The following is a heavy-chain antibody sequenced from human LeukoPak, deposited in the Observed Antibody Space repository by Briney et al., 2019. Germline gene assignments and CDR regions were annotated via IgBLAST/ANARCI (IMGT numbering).Heavy chain of an antibody. Sequence: GGSLRLSCAASGFTFSSYAMSWVRQAPGKGLEWVSAISGSGGSTYYADSVKGRFTISRDNSKNTLYLQMNSLRAEDTAVYYCATDISPVAATPVDFDYWGQGTLVTVSS. D-gene: IGHD2-15*01. CDR1: GFTFSSYA. V-gene: IGHV3-23*01. CDR2: ISGSGGST. CDR3: ATDISPVAATPVDFDY. J-gene: IGHJ4*02.